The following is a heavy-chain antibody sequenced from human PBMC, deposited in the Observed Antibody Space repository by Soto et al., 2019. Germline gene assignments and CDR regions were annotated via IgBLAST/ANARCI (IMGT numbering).Heavy chain of an antibody. CDR3: ARHSPSGWCEIDY. V-gene: IGHV4-4*02. D-gene: IGHD6-19*01. Sequence: QVQLQESGPGLVKPSGTLSLTCAVSSGSMSSSNWWSWVRQPTGKGLEWIGEIYHSGCTNYNPSLKSRVTISVEKSKNQFSRKLRTVTAADTAVYYCARHSPSGWCEIDYWGQGTLVTVSS. CDR1: SGSMSSSNW. J-gene: IGHJ4*02. CDR2: IYHSGCT.